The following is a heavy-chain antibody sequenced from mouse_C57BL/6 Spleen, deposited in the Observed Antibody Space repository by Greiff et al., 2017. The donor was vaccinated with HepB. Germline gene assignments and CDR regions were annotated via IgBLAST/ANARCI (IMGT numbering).Heavy chain of an antibody. CDR1: GYTFTSYW. D-gene: IGHD1-1*01. CDR2: IDPSDSST. J-gene: IGHJ2*01. CDR3: SRDYYGSREY. V-gene: IGHV1-59*01. Sequence: VQLQQSGAELVRPGTSVKLSCKASGYTFTSYWMHWVKQRPGQGLEWIGVIDPSDSSTNYNQKFKGKATLTVDTSSSTAYMQLSSLTSEDSAVYYCSRDYYGSREYWGQGTTLTVSS.